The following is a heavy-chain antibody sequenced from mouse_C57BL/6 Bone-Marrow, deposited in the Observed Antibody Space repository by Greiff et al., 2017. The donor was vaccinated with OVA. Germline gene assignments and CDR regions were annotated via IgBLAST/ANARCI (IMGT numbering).Heavy chain of an antibody. CDR1: GYTFTSYW. J-gene: IGHJ3*01. CDR2: IYPSDSET. D-gene: IGHD2-4*01. CDR3: ARGGYYDYLAWFAY. V-gene: IGHV1-61*01. Sequence: QVQLQQPGAELVRPGSSVKLSCKASGYTFTSYWMDWVKQRPGQGLEWIGNIYPSDSETHYNQKFKDKATLTVDKSSSTAYMQLSSLTSEDSAVYYGARGGYYDYLAWFAYWGQGTLVTVSA.